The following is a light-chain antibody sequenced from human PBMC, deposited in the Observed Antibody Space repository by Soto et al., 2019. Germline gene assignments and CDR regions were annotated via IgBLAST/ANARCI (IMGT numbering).Light chain of an antibody. CDR2: AAS. CDR3: QHCGSSPRT. CDR1: QSLSINY. V-gene: IGKV3-20*01. Sequence: EIVLTQSPGTLSLSPGEGATLSCRASQSLSINYLAWYQQKPGQAPRLLIYAASSRAAGLPDRFSGSGSGTDFTLTISRLEPEDFAVYYCQHCGSSPRTFGQGTKLEVK. J-gene: IGKJ1*01.